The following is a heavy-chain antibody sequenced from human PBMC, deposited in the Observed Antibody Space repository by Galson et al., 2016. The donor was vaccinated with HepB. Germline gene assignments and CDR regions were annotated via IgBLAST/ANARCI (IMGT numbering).Heavy chain of an antibody. CDR1: GFSFNTYA. CDR2: IRDSGGLPDIT. V-gene: IGHV3-23*01. Sequence: SLRLSCAASGFSFNTYAMSWVRQAPGKGLEWVSHIRDSGGLPDITQYTDSVKGRFTISRDISKTTLFLQMNSLRAEDTALYYCARESMSGFHYFDYWGQGTLVTVSS. J-gene: IGHJ4*02. D-gene: IGHD3-10*01. CDR3: ARESMSGFHYFDY.